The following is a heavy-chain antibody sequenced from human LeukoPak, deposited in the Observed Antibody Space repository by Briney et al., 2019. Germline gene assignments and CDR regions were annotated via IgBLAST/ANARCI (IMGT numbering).Heavy chain of an antibody. CDR1: GLTFSSYS. CDR3: ARARDYEKVFDY. Sequence: GGSLRLSCAASGLTFSSYSMNWVRQAPGKGLEWVSSISSSSSYIYYADSVKGRFTISRDNAKNSLYLQMNSLRAEDTAVYYCARARDYEKVFDYWGQGTLVTVSS. J-gene: IGHJ4*02. CDR2: ISSSSSYI. D-gene: IGHD4-17*01. V-gene: IGHV3-21*01.